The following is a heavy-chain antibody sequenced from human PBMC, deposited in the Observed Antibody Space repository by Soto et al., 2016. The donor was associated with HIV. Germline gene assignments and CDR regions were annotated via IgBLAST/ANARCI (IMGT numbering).Heavy chain of an antibody. V-gene: IGHV1-69*01. Sequence: QVQLVQSGAEVKKPGASVKVSCKASGYTFTSYDINWVRQATGQGLEWMGGIIPIFGTANYAQKFQGRVTITADESTSTAYMELSSLRSEDTAVYYCAAVYGDYTFDIWGQGTNGHRLF. CDR3: AAVYGDYTFDI. D-gene: IGHD4-17*01. CDR1: GYTFTSYD. CDR2: IIPIFGTA. J-gene: IGHJ3*02.